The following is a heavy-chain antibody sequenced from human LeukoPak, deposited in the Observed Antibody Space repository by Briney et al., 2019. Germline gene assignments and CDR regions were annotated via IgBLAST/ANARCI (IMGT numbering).Heavy chain of an antibody. CDR3: AKALRDSSGFYIYYGMDV. CDR1: GSTFDDYA. D-gene: IGHD3-22*01. J-gene: IGHJ6*02. CDR2: ITWNSRIV. Sequence: PGGSLRLSCSASGSTFDDYAMYWVRQAPGKGLEWVSGITWNSRIVAYADSVKGRFTISRDNAKNSLYLQMNSLRAEDTALYYCAKALRDSSGFYIYYGMDVWGQGTTVTVSS. V-gene: IGHV3-9*01.